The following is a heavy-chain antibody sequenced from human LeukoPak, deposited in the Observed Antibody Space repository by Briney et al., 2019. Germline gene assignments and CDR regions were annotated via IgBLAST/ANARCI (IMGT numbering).Heavy chain of an antibody. CDR2: IIPIFGTA. V-gene: IGHV1-69*06. J-gene: IGHJ6*04. CDR3: ATKRGYCSSTSCYGDYYYYGMDV. CDR1: GGTFSSYA. D-gene: IGHD2-2*01. Sequence: SVKVSCKASGGTFSSYAISWVRQAPGQGLEWMGGIIPIFGTANYAQKFQGRVTITADKPTSTAYMELSSLRSEDTAVYYCATKRGYCSSTSCYGDYYYYGMDVWGKGTTVTVSS.